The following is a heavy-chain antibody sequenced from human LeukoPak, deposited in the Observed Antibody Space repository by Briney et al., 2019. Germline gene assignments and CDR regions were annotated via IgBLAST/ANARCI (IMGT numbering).Heavy chain of an antibody. J-gene: IGHJ4*02. D-gene: IGHD4/OR15-4a*01. V-gene: IGHV3-53*01. CDR3: ARRAGAYSHPYDY. CDR1: GFAVSSNS. CDR2: IYSYNT. Sequence: TGGSLRLSCTVSGFAVSSNSMSWVRQAPAKGLEWVSFIYSYNTHYSDSVKARFTISRDNSKNTKYLLLNTLRAEDTAVYYCARRAGAYSHPYDYWGQGTLVTVSS.